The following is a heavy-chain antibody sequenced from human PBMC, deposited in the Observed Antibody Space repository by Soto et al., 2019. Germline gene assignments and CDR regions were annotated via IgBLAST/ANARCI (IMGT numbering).Heavy chain of an antibody. CDR3: ARDYDFWSGHAAFDI. Sequence: RASVKVSCKASGYTFTGYYMHWVRQAPGQGLEWMGWINPNGGGTNYAQKFQGRVTMTRDTSISTAYMELSRLRSDDTAVYYCARDYDFWSGHAAFDIWGQGAMVTVSS. CDR1: GYTFTGYY. V-gene: IGHV1-2*02. D-gene: IGHD3-3*01. J-gene: IGHJ3*02. CDR2: INPNGGGT.